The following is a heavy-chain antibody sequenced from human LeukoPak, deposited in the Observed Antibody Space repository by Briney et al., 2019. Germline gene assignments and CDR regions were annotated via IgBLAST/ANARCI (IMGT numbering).Heavy chain of an antibody. CDR3: ARDGTAAGLYFDL. Sequence: GGSLRLSCAVSGFTFTSYWMNWVRQAPGKGLEWVASINQNGVEKSSVDSVKGRFTISRDNAKNSLYLQMSGLRAEDTAVYYCARDGTAAGLYFDLWGQGTLVTVSS. J-gene: IGHJ4*01. V-gene: IGHV3-7*01. CDR1: GFTFTSYW. D-gene: IGHD6-13*01. CDR2: INQNGVEK.